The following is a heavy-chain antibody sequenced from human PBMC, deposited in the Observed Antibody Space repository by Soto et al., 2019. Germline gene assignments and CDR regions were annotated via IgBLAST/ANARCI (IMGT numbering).Heavy chain of an antibody. CDR2: INPKSGGT. CDR1: GDTFTANY. Sequence: QVQLVQSGAEVKKPGASVKVSCKASGDTFTANYIHWVRQAPGQGFEWMGWINPKSGGTKFPQKFQGRVTMTRDTSLSSVYMTLARLTSDDTAVYYCARDLAKGGWSAGFGYWGQGTLVTVSS. V-gene: IGHV1-2*02. CDR3: ARDLAKGGWSAGFGY. J-gene: IGHJ4*02. D-gene: IGHD3-3*01.